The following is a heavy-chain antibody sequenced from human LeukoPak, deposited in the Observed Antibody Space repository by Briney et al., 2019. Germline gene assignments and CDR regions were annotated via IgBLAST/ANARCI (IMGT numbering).Heavy chain of an antibody. CDR2: IYPDESNI. D-gene: IGHD2-2*03. J-gene: IGHJ4*02. CDR3: ARPPSRGYSSSFEY. Sequence: GESLKISCQGSGSSFPTYWIAWVRQLHGKGLEWMGIIYPDESNIRYSPSFQGQVTISADKSISTAYLQWSSLKASDTAMYYCARPPSRGYSSSFEYWGQGTLVTVSS. CDR1: GSSFPTYW. V-gene: IGHV5-51*01.